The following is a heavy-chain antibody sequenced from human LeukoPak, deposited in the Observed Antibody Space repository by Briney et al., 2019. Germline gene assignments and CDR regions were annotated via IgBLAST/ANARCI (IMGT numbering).Heavy chain of an antibody. CDR1: GFTFGSYE. V-gene: IGHV3-48*03. D-gene: IGHD4-23*01. CDR2: ISSSGSSI. CDR3: AREAFGNSPDY. J-gene: IGHJ4*02. Sequence: GGSLRLSCAASGFTFGSYEMNWVRQAPGKGLEWVSYISSSGSSIYYADSVKGRFTISRDNAKNSLYLQMNSLRAEDTAVYYCAREAFGNSPDYWGQGTLVTVSS.